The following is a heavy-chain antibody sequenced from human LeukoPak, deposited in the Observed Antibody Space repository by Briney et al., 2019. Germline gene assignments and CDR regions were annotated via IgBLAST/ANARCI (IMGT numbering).Heavy chain of an antibody. J-gene: IGHJ4*02. V-gene: IGHV3-64*04. CDR1: EFTFSSYA. D-gene: IGHD6-13*01. CDR3: AREYSSSWFSDY. Sequence: GGSLRLSCSASEFTFSSYAMHWVRQAPGKGLEYVSAISSNGGSTYYADSVKGRFTISRDNAKNSLYLHMNSLRDEDTAVYYCAREYSSSWFSDYWGQGTLVTVSS. CDR2: ISSNGGST.